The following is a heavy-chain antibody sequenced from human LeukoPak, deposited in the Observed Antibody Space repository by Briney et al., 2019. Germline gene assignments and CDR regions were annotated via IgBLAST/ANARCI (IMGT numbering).Heavy chain of an antibody. J-gene: IGHJ4*02. D-gene: IGHD4-17*01. CDR1: GYTFTDYY. CDR3: AILTHSTVTQQYYFDY. CDR2: INPNSGGT. Sequence: ASVKVSCKASGYTFTDYYIHWVRQAPGQGLEWMGWINPNSGGTNYAQKFQGRVTMTRDTSISTAYMELSRLRSDDTAVYYCAILTHSTVTQQYYFDYWGQGTLVTVSS. V-gene: IGHV1-2*02.